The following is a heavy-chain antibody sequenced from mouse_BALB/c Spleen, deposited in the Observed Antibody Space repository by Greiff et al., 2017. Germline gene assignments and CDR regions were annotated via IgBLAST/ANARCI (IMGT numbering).Heavy chain of an antibody. D-gene: IGHD1-1*01. V-gene: IGHV5-9-4*01. CDR1: GFTFSSYA. CDR2: ISSGGSYT. Sequence: EVKLQESGGGLVKPGGSLKLSCAASGFTFSSYAMSWVRQSPEKRLEWVAEISSGGSYTYYPDTVTGRFTISRDNAKNTLYLEMSSLRSEDTAMYYCARTVDYYAMDYWGQGTSVTVSS. J-gene: IGHJ4*01. CDR3: ARTVDYYAMDY.